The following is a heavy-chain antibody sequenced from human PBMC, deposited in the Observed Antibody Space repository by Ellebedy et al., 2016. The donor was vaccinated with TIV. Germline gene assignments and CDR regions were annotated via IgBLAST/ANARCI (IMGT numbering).Heavy chain of an antibody. Sequence: GSLRLSXTVSGGSISSSSYYWGWIRQPPGKGLEWIGSIYYSGSTYYNPSLKSRVTISVDTSKNQFSLKLSSVTAADTAVYYCASRGYCSGGSCSKIGDYWGQGTLVTVSS. CDR1: GGSISSSSYY. CDR2: IYYSGST. D-gene: IGHD2-15*01. J-gene: IGHJ4*02. V-gene: IGHV4-39*01. CDR3: ASRGYCSGGSCSKIGDY.